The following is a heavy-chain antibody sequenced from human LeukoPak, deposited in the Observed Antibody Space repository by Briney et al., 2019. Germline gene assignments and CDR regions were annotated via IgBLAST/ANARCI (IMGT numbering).Heavy chain of an antibody. D-gene: IGHD3-10*01. V-gene: IGHV4-30-2*01. J-gene: IGHJ5*02. CDR3: ARYGLGSYRFDP. CDR2: MYPTRGT. CDR1: GVSISSDDYS. Sequence: SETLSFTCTGSGVSISSDDYSWNRIRQPPGKGLEWIGYMYPTRGTFYNPSLKSRVTISIDRSKNQFSLSLSSVTAADTAVYYCARYGLGSYRFDPWGQGTLVTVSS.